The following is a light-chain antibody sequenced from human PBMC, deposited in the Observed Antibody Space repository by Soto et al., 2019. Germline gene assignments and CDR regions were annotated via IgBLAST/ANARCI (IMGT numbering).Light chain of an antibody. CDR2: GAS. J-gene: IGKJ5*01. CDR1: QSVSNNS. V-gene: IGKV3-20*01. Sequence: IVFTQSPGTLTLSPWERATRPCRASQSVSNNSLAWYQEKPGKAPRLLIYGASSRQTGIPERFSGSGSGTDFTLTISRVEPEDFAAYYCQQYLSLPITFGQGTRLEIK. CDR3: QQYLSLPIT.